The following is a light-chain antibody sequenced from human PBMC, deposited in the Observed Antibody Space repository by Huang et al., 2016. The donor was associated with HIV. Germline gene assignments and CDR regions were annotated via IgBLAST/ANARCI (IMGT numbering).Light chain of an antibody. CDR1: QNVRNN. V-gene: IGKV3D-15*01. CDR3: QQYDNWPPGLT. CDR2: DTS. Sequence: EIMITQSPATLSVSPGGRTTLSCRASQNVRNNLAWYQQKTGQAPRLLIYDTSTRASGNPARFSGSGSGTEFTLTISGLQSKDFAVYYCQQYDNWPPGLTFGGGTKVEI. J-gene: IGKJ4*01.